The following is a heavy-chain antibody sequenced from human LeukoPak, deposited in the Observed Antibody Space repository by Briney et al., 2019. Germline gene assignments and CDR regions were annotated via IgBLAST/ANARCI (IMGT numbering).Heavy chain of an antibody. CDR1: GGSFSGYY. V-gene: IGHV4-34*01. CDR3: ARSTALYSSSPGDFDY. D-gene: IGHD6-13*01. J-gene: IGHJ4*02. CDR2: INHSGST. Sequence: SETLSLTCAVYGGSFSGYYWSWIRQPPGKGLEWIGEINHSGSTNYNPSLKSRVTISVDTSKNQFSLKLSSVTAADTAVYYCARSTALYSSSPGDFDYWGQGTLVTVSS.